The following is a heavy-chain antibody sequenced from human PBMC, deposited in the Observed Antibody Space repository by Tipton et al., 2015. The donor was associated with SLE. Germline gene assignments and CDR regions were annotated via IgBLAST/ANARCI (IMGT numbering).Heavy chain of an antibody. Sequence: VQLVQSGAEVKKPGESLKISCKGSGYSFTSYWIGWVRQMPGKGLEWMGIIYPGDSDTRYSPSFQGQVTISADKSISTAYLQWSSLKASDTAMYYCARSRGGYSSGWYVGAFDIWGQGTMVTVSS. CDR3: ARSRGGYSSGWYVGAFDI. D-gene: IGHD6-19*01. CDR2: IYPGDSDT. CDR1: GYSFTSYW. V-gene: IGHV5-51*03. J-gene: IGHJ3*02.